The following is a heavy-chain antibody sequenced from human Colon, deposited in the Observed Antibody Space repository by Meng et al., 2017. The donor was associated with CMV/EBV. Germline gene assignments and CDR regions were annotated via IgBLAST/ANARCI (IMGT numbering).Heavy chain of an antibody. D-gene: IGHD3-3*01. CDR3: ARDPSLITISGVVTYGMDV. CDR2: INTRGSTI. Sequence: GESLKISCAVSGFIFSSYEMNWVRQAPGKGLEWVAYINTRGSTISYADSVRGRFTISRDNANNSLFLQMNSLRAEDTAVYYCARDPSLITISGVVTYGMDVWGPGTTVTVSS. J-gene: IGHJ6*02. CDR1: GFIFSSYE. V-gene: IGHV3-48*03.